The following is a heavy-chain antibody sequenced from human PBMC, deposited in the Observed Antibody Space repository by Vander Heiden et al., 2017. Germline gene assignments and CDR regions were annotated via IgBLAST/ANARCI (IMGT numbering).Heavy chain of an antibody. CDR2: ISAVFGTT. J-gene: IGHJ5*01. CDR3: SIGLLSAERVRGVDS. Sequence: QVQPVQSGAEVRKAGSSVKASCKASGGTVSSDAINWVRQPPGHGLEWMGGISAVFGTTNYARKLQGRVTMAADESTCPGYRELSRLRSGVTALYLCSIGLLSAERVRGVDSW. D-gene: IGHD2-15*01. V-gene: IGHV1-69*01. CDR1: GGTVSSDA.